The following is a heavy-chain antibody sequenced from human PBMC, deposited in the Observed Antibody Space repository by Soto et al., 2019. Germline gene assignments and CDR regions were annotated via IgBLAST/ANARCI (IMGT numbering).Heavy chain of an antibody. CDR3: ARVQVYGDFDY. J-gene: IGHJ4*02. D-gene: IGHD4-17*01. Sequence: ASVKVSCKASGYTFTSYAMHWVLQAPGQRLEWMGWISAYNGNTNYAQKLQGRVTMTTDTSTSTAYMELRSLRSDDTAVYYCARVQVYGDFDYWGQRTLVTVSS. V-gene: IGHV1-18*01. CDR2: ISAYNGNT. CDR1: GYTFTSYA.